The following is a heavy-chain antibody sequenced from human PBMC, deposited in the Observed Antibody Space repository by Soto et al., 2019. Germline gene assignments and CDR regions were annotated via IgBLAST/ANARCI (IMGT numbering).Heavy chain of an antibody. D-gene: IGHD4-17*01. V-gene: IGHV3-23*01. CDR3: AKCPSSTVTTYFEF. CDR2: ISGGSNT. Sequence: PGKGLEWVSSISGGSNTYYADSVKGRFTISRDNSKNTLFLQMNSLRAEDTAIYYCAKCPSSTVTTYFEFLGHRTLVTV. J-gene: IGHJ4*01.